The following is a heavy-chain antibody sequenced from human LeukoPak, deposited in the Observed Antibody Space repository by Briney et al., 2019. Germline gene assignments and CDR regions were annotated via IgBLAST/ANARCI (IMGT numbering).Heavy chain of an antibody. J-gene: IGHJ6*02. CDR1: GGSISSGGYY. Sequence: PSETLSLTCTVSGGSISSGGYYWSWIRQPPGKGLEWIGSIYYSGSTYYNPSLKSRVTISVDTSKNQFSLKLSSVTAADTAVYYCARRVAVTGYYGMDVWGQGTTVTVSS. D-gene: IGHD6-19*01. V-gene: IGHV4-39*01. CDR2: IYYSGST. CDR3: ARRVAVTGYYGMDV.